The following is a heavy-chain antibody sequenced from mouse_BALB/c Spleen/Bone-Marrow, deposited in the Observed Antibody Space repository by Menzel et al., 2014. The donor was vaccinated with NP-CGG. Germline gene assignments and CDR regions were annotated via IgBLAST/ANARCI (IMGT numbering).Heavy chain of an antibody. J-gene: IGHJ2*01. V-gene: IGHV1-77*01. D-gene: IGHD1-1*02. Sequence: ESGPELVKPGASVKMSCKASGYTFTDYVISWVKQRTGQGLEWIGEIYPGSGSTYYNEKFKGKATLTADKSSNTVYMQLTSLTSEDSAVFFCVTDPYYGRQYYFDYWGQGTTLTVSS. CDR1: GYTFTDYV. CDR2: IYPGSGST. CDR3: VTDPYYGRQYYFDY.